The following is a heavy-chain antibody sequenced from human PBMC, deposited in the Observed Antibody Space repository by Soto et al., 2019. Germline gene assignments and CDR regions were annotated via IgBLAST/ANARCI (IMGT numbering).Heavy chain of an antibody. J-gene: IGHJ4*02. CDR2: IYWDDDK. Sequence: QITLKEAGPTLVKPTQTLTLTCSFSGFSLITSGVGVGWIRQPPGKALEWLALIYWDDDKGYSTSLKRRLTITKDTAKNHVVLTMTNMDTADTATYYCAHTMAPRIFDYWGQGTLVTVSS. V-gene: IGHV2-5*02. CDR1: GFSLITSGVG. CDR3: AHTMAPRIFDY.